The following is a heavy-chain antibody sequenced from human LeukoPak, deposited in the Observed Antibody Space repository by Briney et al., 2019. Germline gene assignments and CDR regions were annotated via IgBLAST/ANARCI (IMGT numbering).Heavy chain of an antibody. J-gene: IGHJ6*02. Sequence: PSETLSLTCTVSGGSISSYYWSWIRQPPGKGLEWIGYIYYGGSTNYNPSPKSRVTISVDTSKNQFSLKLSSVTAADTAVYYCARSVSGRGYSYGSLNYYYYYGMDVWGQGTTVTVSS. D-gene: IGHD5-18*01. CDR1: GGSISSYY. CDR2: IYYGGST. CDR3: ARSVSGRGYSYGSLNYYYYYGMDV. V-gene: IGHV4-59*08.